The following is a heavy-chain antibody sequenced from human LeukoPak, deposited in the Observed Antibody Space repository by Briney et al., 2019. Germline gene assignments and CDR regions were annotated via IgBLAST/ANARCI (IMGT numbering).Heavy chain of an antibody. V-gene: IGHV3-21*01. Sequence: PGGSLRLSCEASGFIFSSYTMNWIRQAPGKGLEWVASNNSGSTNPYYADSVKGRFTISRDDAKKSLYLQMTSLRVEDTSVYYCARDFLAAGDYWGQGTLVTVSS. CDR1: GFIFSSYT. J-gene: IGHJ4*02. CDR3: ARDFLAAGDY. D-gene: IGHD6-13*01. CDR2: NNSGSTNP.